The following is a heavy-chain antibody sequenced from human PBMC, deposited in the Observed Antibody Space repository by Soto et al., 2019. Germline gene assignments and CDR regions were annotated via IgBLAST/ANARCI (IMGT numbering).Heavy chain of an antibody. CDR2: ISAYNGNT. Sequence: GASVKVSCKASGYTFTSYGISWVRQAPGQGLEWMGWISAYNGNTNYAQKLQGRVTMTTDTSTSTAYMELRSLRSDDTAVYYCARDRGRRWLQFQHYYYSYGMDVWGQGTTVTVSS. CDR3: ARDRGRRWLQFQHYYYSYGMDV. V-gene: IGHV1-18*01. D-gene: IGHD5-12*01. J-gene: IGHJ6*02. CDR1: GYTFTSYG.